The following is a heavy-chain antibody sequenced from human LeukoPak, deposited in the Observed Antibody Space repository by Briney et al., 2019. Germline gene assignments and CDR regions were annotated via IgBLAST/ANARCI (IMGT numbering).Heavy chain of an antibody. Sequence: SETLSLTCTVSGGSISSSSYYWGWIRQPPGKGLEWVVGIYCSGSTYYNPSLKSLVTICVDTSKNQFSLKLSFGAAADTVFYYCARHIPPRGWFDPWGQEPLVRVSS. CDR2: IYCSGST. CDR3: ARHIPPRGWFDP. J-gene: IGHJ5*02. V-gene: IGHV4-39*01. CDR1: GGSISSSSYY.